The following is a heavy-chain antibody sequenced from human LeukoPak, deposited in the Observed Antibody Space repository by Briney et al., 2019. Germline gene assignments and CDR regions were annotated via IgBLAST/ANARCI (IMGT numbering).Heavy chain of an antibody. V-gene: IGHV3-23*01. CDR3: AKGSYYYDSADYFDY. J-gene: IGHJ4*02. Sequence: GGSLRLSCAASGFTFSSYAMSWVRQAPGKGLEWVSTISGSGGNTYYADSVKGRFTISRDNSKNTLYLQMSGLRAEDTAVYYCAKGSYYYDSADYFDYWGQGTLVTVSS. CDR2: ISGSGGNT. CDR1: GFTFSSYA. D-gene: IGHD3-16*01.